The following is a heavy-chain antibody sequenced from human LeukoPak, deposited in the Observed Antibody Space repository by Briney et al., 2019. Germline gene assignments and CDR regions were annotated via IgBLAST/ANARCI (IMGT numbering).Heavy chain of an antibody. D-gene: IGHD6-19*01. CDR3: ARGGRFWVRQWLTH. CDR1: GGSFSGYY. V-gene: IGHV4-34*01. Sequence: ETLSLTCAVYGGSFSGYYWSWIRQPPGKGLEWIGEINHSGSTNYNPSLKSRVTISVDTSKNQLSLKLSSVTAADTAVYYCARGGRFWVRQWLTHWGQGTLVTVSS. CDR2: INHSGST. J-gene: IGHJ4*02.